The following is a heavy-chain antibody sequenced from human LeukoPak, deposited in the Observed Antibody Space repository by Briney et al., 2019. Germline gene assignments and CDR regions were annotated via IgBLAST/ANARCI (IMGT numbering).Heavy chain of an antibody. Sequence: PSDTLPHTCSVSGLPISSHYWSWIRPPPGKELEGIGYIYYSGSTNYNPSLKSRVTISVDTSKNQFSLKLSSVTAADTAVYYCARDPSDGELQGFDIWGQGTMVTVSS. D-gene: IGHD3-10*01. CDR1: GLPISSHY. CDR2: IYYSGST. V-gene: IGHV4-59*11. CDR3: ARDPSDGELQGFDI. J-gene: IGHJ3*02.